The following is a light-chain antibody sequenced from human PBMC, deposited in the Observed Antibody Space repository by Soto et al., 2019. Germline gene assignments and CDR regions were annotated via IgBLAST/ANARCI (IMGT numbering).Light chain of an antibody. CDR3: CSYAGSYTFEVV. J-gene: IGLJ2*01. V-gene: IGLV2-11*01. CDR2: DVS. CDR1: SSDVGGYNY. Sequence: QSALTQPRSVSGSPGQSVTISCTGTSSDVGGYNYVSWYQQHPGKAPKLMIYDVSKRPSGVPDRFSGSKSGNTASLTISGLQAEDEADYYCCSYAGSYTFEVVFGGGTKLTVI.